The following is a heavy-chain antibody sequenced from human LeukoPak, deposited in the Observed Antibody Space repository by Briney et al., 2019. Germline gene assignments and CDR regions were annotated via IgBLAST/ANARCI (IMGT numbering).Heavy chain of an antibody. J-gene: IGHJ3*02. V-gene: IGHV4-59*01. Sequence: SETLSLTCTVSGGSISSYYWSWLRQPPGKGLEWVGYIYYSGSTNYNPSLKSRVTISVDTSKNQFSLKLSSVTAADTAVYYCAIGYCRGGSCDDEPGDAFDIWGQGTMVAVSS. CDR2: IYYSGST. D-gene: IGHD2-15*01. CDR3: AIGYCRGGSCDDEPGDAFDI. CDR1: GGSISSYY.